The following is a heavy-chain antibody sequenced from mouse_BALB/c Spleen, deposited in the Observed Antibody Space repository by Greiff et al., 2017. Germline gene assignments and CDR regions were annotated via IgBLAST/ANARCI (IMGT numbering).Heavy chain of an antibody. CDR1: GYTFTSYW. D-gene: IGHD1-1*01. V-gene: IGHV1-7*01. CDR2: INPSTGYT. Sequence: QVQLQQSGAELAKPGASVKTSCKASGYTFTSYWMHWVKQRPGQGLEWIGYINPSTGYTEYNQKFKDKATLTADKSSSTAYMQLSSLTSEDSAVYYCARDGSSYEDYWGQGTTLTVSS. J-gene: IGHJ2*01. CDR3: ARDGSSYEDY.